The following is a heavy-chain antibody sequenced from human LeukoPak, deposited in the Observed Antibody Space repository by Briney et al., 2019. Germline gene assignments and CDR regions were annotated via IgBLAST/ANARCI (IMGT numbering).Heavy chain of an antibody. CDR2: IYSGGDT. CDR1: GFTFSNYW. Sequence: GGSLRLSCAASGFTFSNYWMSWVRQAPGKGLEWVSVIYSGGDTYYADSVKGRFTISRDNSKNTLYLQMNTLGAEDTAVYYCARASGYSGYDPFDYWGQGTLVTVSS. V-gene: IGHV3-53*01. CDR3: ARASGYSGYDPFDY. J-gene: IGHJ4*02. D-gene: IGHD5-12*01.